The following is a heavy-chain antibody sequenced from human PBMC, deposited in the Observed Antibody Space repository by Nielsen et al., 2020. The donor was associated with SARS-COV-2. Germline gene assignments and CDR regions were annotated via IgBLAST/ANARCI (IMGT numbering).Heavy chain of an antibody. CDR3: AKDLLEDWFDP. CDR2: ISESGGST. Sequence: GGSLRLSCAASGFTFSSYAMAWVRQAPGQGLECVSTISESGGSTSYADSVKGRFTISRDNSNNTLYLQMNSLRAEDTAIYYCAKDLLEDWFDPWGQGTLVTVSS. D-gene: IGHD3-3*01. V-gene: IGHV3-23*01. CDR1: GFTFSSYA. J-gene: IGHJ5*02.